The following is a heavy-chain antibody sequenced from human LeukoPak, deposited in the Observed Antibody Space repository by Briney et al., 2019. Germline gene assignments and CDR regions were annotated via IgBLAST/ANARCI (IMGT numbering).Heavy chain of an antibody. V-gene: IGHV3-74*01. CDR1: GFTFTTYW. D-gene: IGHD5-18*01. CDR2: INSDGSIT. Sequence: GGSLRLSCAASGFTFTTYWMHWVRQAPGKGLVWVSHINSDGSITSYADSVKGRFTISRDNAKNTLYLQMNSLRAADTAVYYCARDAVDTANAVWGQGTTLTVSS. J-gene: IGHJ6*02. CDR3: ARDAVDTANAV.